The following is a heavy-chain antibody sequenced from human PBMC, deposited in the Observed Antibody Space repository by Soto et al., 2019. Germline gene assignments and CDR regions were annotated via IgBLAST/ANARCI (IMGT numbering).Heavy chain of an antibody. CDR3: ARDQPYYDILTGYRYGMDV. D-gene: IGHD3-9*01. V-gene: IGHV1-46*01. CDR2: INPSGGST. Sequence: ASVKVSFKASGYTFTSYYMHWVRQAPGQGLEWMGIINPSGGSTSYAQKFQGRVTMTRDTSTSTVYMELSSLRSEDTAVYYCARDQPYYDILTGYRYGMDVWGQGTTVTVSS. J-gene: IGHJ6*02. CDR1: GYTFTSYY.